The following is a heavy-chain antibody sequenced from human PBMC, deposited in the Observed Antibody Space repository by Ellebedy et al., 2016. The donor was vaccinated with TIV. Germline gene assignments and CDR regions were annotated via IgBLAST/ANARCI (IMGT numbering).Heavy chain of an antibody. Sequence: GESLKISXAASGFTFSDYYMSWIRQAPGKGLEWVSSISSSSSYIYYADSVKGRFTISRDNAKNSLYLQMNSLRAEDTAVYYCARVDHTDAFDIWGQGTMVTVSS. V-gene: IGHV3-11*06. J-gene: IGHJ3*02. CDR1: GFTFSDYY. CDR2: ISSSSSYI. D-gene: IGHD1-14*01. CDR3: ARVDHTDAFDI.